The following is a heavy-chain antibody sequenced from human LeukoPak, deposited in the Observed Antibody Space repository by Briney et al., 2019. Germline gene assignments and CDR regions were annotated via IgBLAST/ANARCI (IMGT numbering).Heavy chain of an antibody. J-gene: IGHJ4*02. D-gene: IGHD1-26*01. Sequence: GGSLRLSCAASGFTFSSYWMSWVRQAPGKGLEWVSSISSSSSYIYYADSVKGRFTISRDNAKNSLYLQMNSLRAEDTAVYYCANVRLSGSYFLFDYWGQGTLVTVSS. V-gene: IGHV3-21*01. CDR2: ISSSSSYI. CDR3: ANVRLSGSYFLFDY. CDR1: GFTFSSYW.